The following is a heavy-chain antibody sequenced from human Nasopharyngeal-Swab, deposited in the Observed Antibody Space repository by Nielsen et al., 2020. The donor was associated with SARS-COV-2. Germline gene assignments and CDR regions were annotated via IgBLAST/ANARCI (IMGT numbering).Heavy chain of an antibody. CDR3: VPWGPATGRGFGY. D-gene: IGHD6-13*01. Sequence: GGSLRLSFVCSGFTFSIYWMHWVRQAPGKGLVWVSQINRDDTTATYADSVEGRFTISRDNAKNTLYLQMNSLRVEDTAVYYCVPWGPATGRGFGYWGQGILVTVSS. V-gene: IGHV3-74*01. J-gene: IGHJ4*02. CDR2: INRDDTTA. CDR1: GFTFSIYW.